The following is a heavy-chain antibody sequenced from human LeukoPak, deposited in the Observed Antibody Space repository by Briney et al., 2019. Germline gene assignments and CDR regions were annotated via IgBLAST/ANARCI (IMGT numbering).Heavy chain of an antibody. V-gene: IGHV1-69*04. CDR3: AREGGCGGDCYSNDAFDI. D-gene: IGHD2-21*02. Sequence: SVKVSCKASGGTFSSYAISWVRQAPGQGLEWMGRIIPILGIANYAQKFQGRVTITADKSTSTAHMELSSLRSEDTAVYYCAREGGCGGDCYSNDAFDIWGQGTMVTVSS. CDR1: GGTFSSYA. CDR2: IIPILGIA. J-gene: IGHJ3*02.